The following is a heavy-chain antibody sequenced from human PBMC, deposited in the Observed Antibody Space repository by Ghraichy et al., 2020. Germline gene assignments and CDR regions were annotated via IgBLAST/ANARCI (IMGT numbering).Heavy chain of an antibody. J-gene: IGHJ4*02. CDR3: ARRDGHY. CDR2: INHSGST. V-gene: IGHV4-34*01. D-gene: IGHD5-24*01. Sequence: SETLSLTKTQIGRSHGGTPCTFRNHLSRMLLENIGEINHSGSTNYNPSLKSRVTVSVDTSKNQFSLKLSSVTAADTAVYYCARRDGHYWGQGTLVTVSS. CDR1: GRSHGGTP.